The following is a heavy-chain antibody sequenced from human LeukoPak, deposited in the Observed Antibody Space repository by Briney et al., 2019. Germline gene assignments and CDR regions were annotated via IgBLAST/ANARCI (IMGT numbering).Heavy chain of an antibody. V-gene: IGHV1-8*03. CDR2: MNPNSGDT. CDR3: ARGRYDFWSGYFDY. J-gene: IGHJ4*02. CDR1: GYTFTSYD. Sequence: ASVKVSCKASGYTFTSYDINWVRQAPGQGLEWMGWMNPNSGDTGYAQKFQGRVTITRNTSISTAYMELSSRRSEDTAVYYCARGRYDFWSGYFDYWGQGTLVTVSS. D-gene: IGHD3-3*01.